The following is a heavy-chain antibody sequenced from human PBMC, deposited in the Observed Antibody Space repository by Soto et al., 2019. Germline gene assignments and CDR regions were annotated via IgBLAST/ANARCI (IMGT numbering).Heavy chain of an antibody. CDR2: INPNSGGT. J-gene: IGHJ4*02. CDR1: GYTFTGYY. CDR3: AREGERYFDWLPYDY. Sequence: ASVKVSCKASGYTFTGYYMHWVRQAPGQGLEWMGWINPNSGGTNYAQKFQGWVTMTRDTSISTAYMELSRLRSDDTAVYYCAREGERYFDWLPYDYWGQGTLVTVSS. V-gene: IGHV1-2*04. D-gene: IGHD3-9*01.